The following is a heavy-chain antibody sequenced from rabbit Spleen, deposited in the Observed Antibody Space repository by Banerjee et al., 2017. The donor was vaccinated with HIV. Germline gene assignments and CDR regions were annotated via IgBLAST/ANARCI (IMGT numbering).Heavy chain of an antibody. V-gene: IGHV1S40*01. D-gene: IGHD7-1*01. J-gene: IGHJ4*01. CDR1: GVSFSSNYY. Sequence: QSLEESGGDLVKPGASLTLTCTASGVSFSSNYYMYWVRQAPGKGLEWIGCIYTGGSGGIYYATWANGRFTISKTSSTTVTLQMTSLTAADTATYFCGRSSYAGYAGYSYGTNLWGPGTLVTVS. CDR2: IYTGGSGGI. CDR3: GRSSYAGYAGYSYGTNL.